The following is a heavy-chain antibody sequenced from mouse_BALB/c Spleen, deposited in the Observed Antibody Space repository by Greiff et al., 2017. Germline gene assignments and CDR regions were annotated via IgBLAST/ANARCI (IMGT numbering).Heavy chain of an antibody. D-gene: IGHD1-1*01. CDR2: IYYSGTI. CDR3: ARDYYGSSYGFAY. V-gene: IGHV3-5*02. CDR1: GISITTGNYR. Sequence: QLQQSGPGLVKPSQTVSLTCTVTGISITTGNYRWSWIRQFPGNKLEWIGYIYYSGTITYNPSLTSRTTITRDTSKNQFFLEMNSLTAEDTATYYCARDYYGSSYGFAYWGQGTLVTVSA. J-gene: IGHJ3*01.